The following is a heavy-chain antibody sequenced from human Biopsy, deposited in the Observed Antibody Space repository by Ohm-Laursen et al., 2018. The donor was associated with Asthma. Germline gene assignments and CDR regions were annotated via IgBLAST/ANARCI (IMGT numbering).Heavy chain of an antibody. Sequence: SSVKVSCNAPGGTFSNFAIRWVRQAPGQGLEWLGGIMTVFGTTNYAQKFQGRVTITADESTSTAYMEVTSLRSGDTAIYYCARCQVGYSSGWSLLLKKIYYSGMDVWGQGTAVTVSS. CDR3: ARCQVGYSSGWSLLLKKIYYSGMDV. CDR2: IMTVFGTT. V-gene: IGHV1-69*01. CDR1: GGTFSNFA. D-gene: IGHD6-19*01. J-gene: IGHJ6*02.